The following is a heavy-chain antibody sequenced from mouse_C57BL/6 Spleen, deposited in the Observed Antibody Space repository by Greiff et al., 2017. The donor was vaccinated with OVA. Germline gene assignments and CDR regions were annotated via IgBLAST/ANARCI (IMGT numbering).Heavy chain of an antibody. J-gene: IGHJ1*03. Sequence: QVQLQQPGAELVKPGASVKVSCKASGYTFTSYWMHWVKQRPGQGLEWIGRIHPSDSDTNYNQKFKGKATLTVDKSSSTAYMQLSSLTSEDSAVYYCAIPFFYYGSSYWYFDVWGTGTTVTVSS. D-gene: IGHD1-1*01. CDR2: IHPSDSDT. CDR3: AIPFFYYGSSYWYFDV. CDR1: GYTFTSYW. V-gene: IGHV1-74*01.